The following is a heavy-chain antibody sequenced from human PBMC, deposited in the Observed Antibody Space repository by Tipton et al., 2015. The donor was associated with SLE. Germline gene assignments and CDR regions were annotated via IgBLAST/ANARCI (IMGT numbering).Heavy chain of an antibody. D-gene: IGHD2-8*02. CDR3: ARDHCTGGVCSYYYYSSGMDV. CDR1: GFSISSAYY. Sequence: GLVKPSETLSLTCTVSGFSISSAYYWGWIRQPPGKGLEWIGSVYYSGNTYYNPSLKSRLTISVDTSKNQFSLKLSSVTAADTAVYYCARDHCTGGVCSYYYYSSGMDVWGQGTTVTVSS. CDR2: VYYSGNT. V-gene: IGHV4-38-2*02. J-gene: IGHJ6*02.